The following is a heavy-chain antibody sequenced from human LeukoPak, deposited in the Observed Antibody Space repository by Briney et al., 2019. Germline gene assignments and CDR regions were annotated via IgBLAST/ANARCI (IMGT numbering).Heavy chain of an antibody. CDR3: ARVRLGYCTT. V-gene: IGHV3-30*02. CDR1: GFTFSSYS. Sequence: GGSLRLSCAASGFTFSSYSMHWVRQAPGKGLEWVAFIRYDGSNKYYADSVKDRFTISRDNSKNTVYLQMKSLRAEDTAAYYCARVRLGYCTTCGQGTMVTVSS. J-gene: IGHJ3*01. CDR2: IRYDGSNK. D-gene: IGHD2-8*01.